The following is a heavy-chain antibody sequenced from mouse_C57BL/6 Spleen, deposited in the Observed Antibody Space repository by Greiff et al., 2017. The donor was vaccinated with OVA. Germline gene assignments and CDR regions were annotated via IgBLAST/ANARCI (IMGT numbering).Heavy chain of an antibody. Sequence: QVQLKESGAELVKPGASVKMSCKASGYTFTTYPIEWMKQNHGKSLEWIGNFHPYNDDTKYNEKFKGKATLTVEKSSSTVYLELSRLTSDDSAVYFCARRGYDYDAWFAYWGQGTLVTVSA. CDR3: ARRGYDYDAWFAY. J-gene: IGHJ3*01. D-gene: IGHD2-4*01. CDR2: FHPYNDDT. V-gene: IGHV1-47*01. CDR1: GYTFTTYP.